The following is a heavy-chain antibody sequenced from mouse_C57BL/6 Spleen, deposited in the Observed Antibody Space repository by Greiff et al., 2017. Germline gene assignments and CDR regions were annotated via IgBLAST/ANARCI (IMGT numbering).Heavy chain of an antibody. CDR2: LYPSDSET. V-gene: IGHV1-61*01. D-gene: IGHD4-1*01. J-gene: IGHJ1*03. Sequence: VQLQQPGAELVRPGSSVKLSCKASGYTFTSYWMDWVKQKPGQGLEWIGNLYPSDSETHYNQKFKDKATLTVDKSSSTAYMQLSSLTSEDSAVYYCARTVTGNWDWYFDVWGTGTTVTVSS. CDR1: GYTFTSYW. CDR3: ARTVTGNWDWYFDV.